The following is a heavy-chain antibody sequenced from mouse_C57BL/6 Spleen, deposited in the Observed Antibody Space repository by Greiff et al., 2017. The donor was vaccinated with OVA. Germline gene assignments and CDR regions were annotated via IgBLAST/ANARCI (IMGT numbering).Heavy chain of an antibody. CDR1: GYSITSGYY. D-gene: IGHD2-5*01. Sequence: EVKLMESGPGLVKPSQSLSLTCSVTGYSITSGYYWNWIRQFPGNKLEWMGYISYDGSNNYNPSLKHRISITRDTSKNQFFLKLNSGTTEDTATYYCARESYYSNYRFAYWGQGTLVTVSA. J-gene: IGHJ3*01. V-gene: IGHV3-6*01. CDR2: ISYDGSN. CDR3: ARESYYSNYRFAY.